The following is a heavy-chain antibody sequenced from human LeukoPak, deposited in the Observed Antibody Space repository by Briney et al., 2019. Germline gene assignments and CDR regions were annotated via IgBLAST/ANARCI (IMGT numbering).Heavy chain of an antibody. CDR2: IIPIFGTA. CDR3: ERAQRDFWSGYYNAYYFDY. D-gene: IGHD3-3*01. CDR1: GGTFSSYA. J-gene: IGHJ4*02. Sequence: ASVKVSCKASGGTFSSYAISWVRQAPAQGLEWMGGIIPIFGTANYAQKFQGRVTITADESTSTAYMELSSLRSEDTAVYHCERAQRDFWSGYYNAYYFDYWGQGTLVTVSS. V-gene: IGHV1-69*13.